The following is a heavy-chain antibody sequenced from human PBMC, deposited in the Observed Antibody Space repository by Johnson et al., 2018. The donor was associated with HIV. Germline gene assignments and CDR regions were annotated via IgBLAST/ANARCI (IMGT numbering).Heavy chain of an antibody. CDR1: GFTFSDYY. CDR2: ISSSGSTI. CDR3: ARAPRFGRVRGSAFDI. V-gene: IGHV3-11*04. J-gene: IGHJ3*02. Sequence: QMLLVESGGGVVQPGRSLRLSCAASGFTFSDYYMSWIRQAPGKGLEWVSYISSSGSTIYYADSVKGRFNISRDNAKNSLYLQMNSLRAGDTAVYYCARAPRFGRVRGSAFDIWGQGTMVTVSS. D-gene: IGHD3-10*01.